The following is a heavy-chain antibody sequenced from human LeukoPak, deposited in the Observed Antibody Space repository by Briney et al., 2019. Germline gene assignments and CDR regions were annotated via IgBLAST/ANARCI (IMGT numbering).Heavy chain of an antibody. J-gene: IGHJ5*02. D-gene: IGHD2-2*01. CDR3: VVPAATGFDP. Sequence: ASVKVSCKASGGTFSSYAISWVRQAPGQGLEWMGGIIPIFGTANYAQKFQGRVMITTDESTSTAYMELSSLRSEDTAVYYCVVPAATGFDPWGQGTLVTVSS. V-gene: IGHV1-69*05. CDR1: GGTFSSYA. CDR2: IIPIFGTA.